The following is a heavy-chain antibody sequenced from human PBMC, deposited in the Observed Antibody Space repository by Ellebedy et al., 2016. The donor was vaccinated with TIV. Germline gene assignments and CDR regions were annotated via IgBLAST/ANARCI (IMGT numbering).Heavy chain of an antibody. CDR1: GYSFSTYW. CDR2: IYPGDSDT. D-gene: IGHD6-19*01. CDR3: ARCVIAVAFDY. V-gene: IGHV5-51*01. J-gene: IGHJ4*02. Sequence: PGGSLRLSCKGSGYSFSTYWIGWVRQMPGKGLEWMGIIYPGDSDTRYSPSFQGQVTISADKSISTAYLQWSSLKASDTAMYYCARCVIAVAFDYWGQGTLVTVSS.